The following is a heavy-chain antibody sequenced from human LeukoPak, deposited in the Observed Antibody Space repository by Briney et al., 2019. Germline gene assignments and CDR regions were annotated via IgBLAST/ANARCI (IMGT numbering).Heavy chain of an antibody. V-gene: IGHV3-15*01. J-gene: IGHJ6*03. CDR2: IKSKTDGGTT. Sequence: GGSLRLSCAASGFTFSDAWMSWVRQAPGKGLEWVGRIKSKTDGGTTDYAAPVKGRFTISRDDSKNTLYLQMNSLKTEDTAVYYCTTESGLEYPPVGYMDVWGKGTTVTVSS. CDR1: GFTFSDAW. D-gene: IGHD1-26*01. CDR3: TTESGLEYPPVGYMDV.